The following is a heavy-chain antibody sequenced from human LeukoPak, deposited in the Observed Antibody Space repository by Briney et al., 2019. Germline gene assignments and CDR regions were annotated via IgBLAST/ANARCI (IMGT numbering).Heavy chain of an antibody. V-gene: IGHV3-7*01. J-gene: IGHJ4*02. CDR2: IKQDGSEK. CDR3: AREPPLAYSSGWSDY. Sequence: GGSLRPSCAASGFTFSSYWMSWVRQAPGKGLEWVANIKQDGSEKYYVDSVKGRFTISRDNAKNSLYLQMNSRRAEDTAVYYCAREPPLAYSSGWSDYWGQGTLVTVSS. D-gene: IGHD6-19*01. CDR1: GFTFSSYW.